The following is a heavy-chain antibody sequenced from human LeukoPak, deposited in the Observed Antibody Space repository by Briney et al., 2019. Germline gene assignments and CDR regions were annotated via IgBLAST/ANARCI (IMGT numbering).Heavy chain of an antibody. Sequence: PGGSLRLSCAASGFTFSKAWMTWVRQAPGKGLEWVCRIKRKTDGGTTDYAAPVKGRFTISRDDSKNTLYLQMNSLKTEDTAVYYCTTDLTGYYFFDYWGQGTLVTVSS. CDR2: IKRKTDGGTT. V-gene: IGHV3-15*01. CDR1: GFTFSKAW. CDR3: TTDLTGYYFFDY. J-gene: IGHJ4*02. D-gene: IGHD3-9*01.